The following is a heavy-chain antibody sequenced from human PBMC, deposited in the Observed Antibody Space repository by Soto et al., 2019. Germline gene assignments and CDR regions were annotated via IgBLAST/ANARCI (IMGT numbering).Heavy chain of an antibody. CDR3: ARDVETSMDGLNYFDP. D-gene: IGHD5-18*01. Sequence: LRLSCAASGFTFSSYTMNWVRQAPGKGLEWVSSISSSGSYIHYADSVKGRFTISRDNAKNSLFLQMDSLRAEDTAVYYCARDVETSMDGLNYFDPWGQGTLVTVSS. V-gene: IGHV3-21*01. J-gene: IGHJ5*02. CDR1: GFTFSSYT. CDR2: ISSSGSYI.